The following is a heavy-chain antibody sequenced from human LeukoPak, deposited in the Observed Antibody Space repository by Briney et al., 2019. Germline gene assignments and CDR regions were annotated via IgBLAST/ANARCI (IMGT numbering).Heavy chain of an antibody. CDR2: IYYSGST. D-gene: IGHD6-13*01. V-gene: IGHV4-39*01. CDR1: GGSISSSGYY. CDR3: ASWGYSSSWLFDY. J-gene: IGHJ4*02. Sequence: SETLSLTCTVSGGSISSSGYYWGWIRQPPGKGLEWIGSIYYSGSTYYNPSLKSRVTISVDTSKNQFSLKLSSVTAADTAVYYCASWGYSSSWLFDYWGQGTLVSVSS.